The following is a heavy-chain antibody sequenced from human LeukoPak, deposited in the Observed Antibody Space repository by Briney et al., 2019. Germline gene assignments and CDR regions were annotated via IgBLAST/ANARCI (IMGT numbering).Heavy chain of an antibody. J-gene: IGHJ4*02. CDR3: ARGGVGGYDYFDS. CDR2: ITYSGGT. V-gene: IGHV4-30-4*08. D-gene: IGHD5-12*01. Sequence: SWVRQATGKGLEWIGHITYSGGTDYSPSLRSRVTMSVDTSKNQFSLKLNSVTAAETAMYFCARGGVGGYDYFDSWGQGTLVAVSS.